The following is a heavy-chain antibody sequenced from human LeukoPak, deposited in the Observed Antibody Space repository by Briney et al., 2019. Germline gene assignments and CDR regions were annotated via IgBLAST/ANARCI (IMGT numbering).Heavy chain of an antibody. D-gene: IGHD6-19*01. CDR2: IKSKTDGGTT. CDR1: GFTFSNAW. Sequence: GGSLRLSRAASGFTFSNAWMSWVREAPGKGLEWVGRIKSKTDGGTTDYAAPVKGRFTISRYDSKNTLYLQMNSLKTEDTAVYYCTTDSERRGWPAGGYWGQGTLVTVSS. CDR3: TTDSERRGWPAGGY. J-gene: IGHJ4*02. V-gene: IGHV3-15*01.